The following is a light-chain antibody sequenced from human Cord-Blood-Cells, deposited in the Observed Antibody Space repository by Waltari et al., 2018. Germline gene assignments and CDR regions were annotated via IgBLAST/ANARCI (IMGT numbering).Light chain of an antibody. V-gene: IGLV2-23*01. CDR3: CSYAGSKYV. CDR1: SSDVGGYNL. Sequence: QSALPQPASVSGSPGQSITIPCTGTSSDVGGYNLVSWYQPPPGKAPKLMIYEGSKRPSGVSNRFSGSKSGNTASLTIAGLQAEDEADYYCCSYAGSKYVFGTGTKVTVL. J-gene: IGLJ1*01. CDR2: EGS.